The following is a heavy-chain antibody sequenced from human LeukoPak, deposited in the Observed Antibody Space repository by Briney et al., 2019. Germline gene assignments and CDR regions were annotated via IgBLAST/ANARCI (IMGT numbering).Heavy chain of an antibody. CDR1: GYTFTGYY. D-gene: IGHD3-10*01. V-gene: IGHV1-2*04. CDR3: ARERSRVTMVRGVIGYYGMDV. CDR2: INPNSGGT. J-gene: IGHJ6*04. Sequence: ASVKVSCKASGYTFTGYYMHWVRQAPGQGLEWMGWINPNSGGTNYAQKFQGWVTMTRDTSISTAYMGLSRLRSDDTAVYYCARERSRVTMVRGVIGYYGMDVWGKGTTVTVSS.